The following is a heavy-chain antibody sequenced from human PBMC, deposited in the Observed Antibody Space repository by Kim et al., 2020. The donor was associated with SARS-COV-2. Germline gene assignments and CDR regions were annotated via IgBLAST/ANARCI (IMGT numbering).Heavy chain of an antibody. CDR1: GFTFSSYA. CDR3: ARVGSGYDLGY. J-gene: IGHJ4*02. D-gene: IGHD5-12*01. Sequence: GGSLRLSCAASGFTFSSYAMHWVRQAPGKGLEWVAVISYDGSNKYYADSVKGRFTISRDNSKNTLYLQMNSLRAEDTAVYYCARVGSGYDLGYWGQGTLVTVSS. CDR2: ISYDGSNK. V-gene: IGHV3-30-3*01.